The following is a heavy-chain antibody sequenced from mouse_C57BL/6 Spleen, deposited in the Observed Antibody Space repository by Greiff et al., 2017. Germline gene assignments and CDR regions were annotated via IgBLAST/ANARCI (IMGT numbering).Heavy chain of an antibody. D-gene: IGHD2-1*01. Sequence: EVMLVESEGGLVQPGSSMKLSCTASGFTFSDYYMAWVRQVPEKGLEWVANINYDGSSTYYLDSLKSRFIISRDNAKNILYLQMSSLKSEDTATYYCARRDGNYGGYYFDYWGQGTTLTVSS. CDR3: ARRDGNYGGYYFDY. CDR1: GFTFSDYY. V-gene: IGHV5-16*01. CDR2: INYDGSST. J-gene: IGHJ2*01.